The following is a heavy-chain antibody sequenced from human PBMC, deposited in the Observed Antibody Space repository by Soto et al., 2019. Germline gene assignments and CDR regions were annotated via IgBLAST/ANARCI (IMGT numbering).Heavy chain of an antibody. D-gene: IGHD3-16*01. Sequence: GGSLRLSCAASGFTFADYAMHWVRQTPGKGLEWVSGISWNTGGVAYADSVKGRFTISRDNAKNSLYLQMNSLRAEDTALYYCAKTFGAYYYYMDVWGKGTTVTVSS. CDR2: ISWNTGGV. V-gene: IGHV3-9*01. CDR3: AKTFGAYYYYMDV. J-gene: IGHJ6*03. CDR1: GFTFADYA.